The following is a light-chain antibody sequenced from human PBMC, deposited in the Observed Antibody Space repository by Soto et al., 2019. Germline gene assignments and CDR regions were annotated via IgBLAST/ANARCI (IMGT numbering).Light chain of an antibody. CDR1: QSVSSY. Sequence: EIVLTQSPATLSLSPGERATLSCRASQSVSSYLAWYQQKPGQAPRLLIYDASNRATGIPARFSGSGSGTDFTLTISSLEPEDFAMYYRQQRSNWPPVTFGGGTKVEIK. J-gene: IGKJ4*01. CDR2: DAS. V-gene: IGKV3-11*01. CDR3: QQRSNWPPVT.